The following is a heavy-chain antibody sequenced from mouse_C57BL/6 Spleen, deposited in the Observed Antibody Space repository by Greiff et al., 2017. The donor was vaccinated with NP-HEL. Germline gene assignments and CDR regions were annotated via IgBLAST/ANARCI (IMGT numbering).Heavy chain of an antibody. CDR3: ARSPPGDWFAY. V-gene: IGHV1-64*01. J-gene: IGHJ3*01. CDR1: GYTFTSYW. CDR2: IHPNSGST. Sequence: QVQLQQPGAELVKPGASVKLSCKASGYTFTSYWMHWVKQRPGPGLEWIGMIHPNSGSTNYNEKFKSKATLTVDKSSSTAYMQLSSLTSEDSAVYYCARSPPGDWFAYWGQGTLVTVSA.